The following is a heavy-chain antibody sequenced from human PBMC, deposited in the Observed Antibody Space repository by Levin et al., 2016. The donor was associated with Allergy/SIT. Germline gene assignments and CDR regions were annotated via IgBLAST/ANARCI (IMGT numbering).Heavy chain of an antibody. J-gene: IGHJ6*02. Sequence: GESLKISCAASGFTFSNAWMSWVRQAPGKGLEWVGRIKSKTDGGTTDYAAPVKGRFTISRDDSKNTLYLQMNSLKTEDTAVYYCTTPPFGYCSGGSCYSHYYYGMDVWGQGTTVTVSS. V-gene: IGHV3-15*01. CDR2: IKSKTDGGTT. CDR1: GFTFSNAW. D-gene: IGHD2-15*01. CDR3: TTPPFGYCSGGSCYSHYYYGMDV.